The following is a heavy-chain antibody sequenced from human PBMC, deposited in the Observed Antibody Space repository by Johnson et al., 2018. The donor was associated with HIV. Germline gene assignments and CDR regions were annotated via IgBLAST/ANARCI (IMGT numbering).Heavy chain of an antibody. V-gene: IGHV3-66*01. CDR2: IYSGGST. Sequence: VQLVESGGGLVQPGGSLRLSCAASVFTVTSNYMSWVRQAPGKGLEWVSVIYSGGSTYYADSVKGRFTISRDNSKNTLYLQMNSLRAEDTAVYYCAKGGLWFGESIDAFDIWGQGTMVTVSS. CDR3: AKGGLWFGESIDAFDI. CDR1: VFTVTSNY. J-gene: IGHJ3*02. D-gene: IGHD3-10*01.